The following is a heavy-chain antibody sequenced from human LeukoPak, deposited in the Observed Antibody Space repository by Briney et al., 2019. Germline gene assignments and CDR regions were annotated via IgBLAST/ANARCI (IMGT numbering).Heavy chain of an antibody. CDR3: ARERLQQVVPCNWFDP. Sequence: GGSLRLSCAASGFTFSSYWMHWVRQAPGKGLVWVSRINSDGSSTNYADSVKGRFTVSRDNAKNTLYLQMNSLRAEDTAVYYCARERLQQVVPCNWFDPWGQGTLVTVSS. D-gene: IGHD6-13*01. V-gene: IGHV3-74*01. CDR2: INSDGSST. CDR1: GFTFSSYW. J-gene: IGHJ5*02.